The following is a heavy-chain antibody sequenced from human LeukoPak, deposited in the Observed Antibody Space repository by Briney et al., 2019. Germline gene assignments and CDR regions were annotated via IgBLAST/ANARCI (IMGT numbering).Heavy chain of an antibody. CDR1: GCSFTTYW. J-gene: IGHJ6*02. CDR3: ARLGGLAYCGGDCYKYGMDV. CDR2: IYPGDSDT. Sequence: GESLKISCKGSGCSFTTYWIGWVRQMPGKGLEWMGIIYPGDSDTRYSPSFQGQVTISADKSVSTAYLQWSSLKASDTAMYYCARLGGLAYCGGDCYKYGMDVWGQGTTVTVSS. D-gene: IGHD2-21*01. V-gene: IGHV5-51*01.